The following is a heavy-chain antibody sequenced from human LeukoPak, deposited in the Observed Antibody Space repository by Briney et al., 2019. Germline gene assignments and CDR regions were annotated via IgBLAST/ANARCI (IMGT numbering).Heavy chain of an antibody. CDR2: ISSSSSTI. CDR1: GFTFSSYS. CDR3: AKDGATGSHNWLDP. Sequence: GGSLRLSCAASGFTFSSYSMNWVRQAPGKGLEWVSYISSSSSTIYYADSVKGRFTISRDDSKNTLYLHMNSLRVGDTAVYYCAKDGATGSHNWLDPWGQGTLVTVSS. V-gene: IGHV3-48*01. D-gene: IGHD3-10*01. J-gene: IGHJ5*02.